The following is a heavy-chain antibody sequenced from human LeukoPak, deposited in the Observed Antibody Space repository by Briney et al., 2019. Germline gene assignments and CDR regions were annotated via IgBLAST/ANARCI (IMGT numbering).Heavy chain of an antibody. J-gene: IGHJ6*02. CDR3: AREAIGIAAAGPTLRYYYYGMDV. Sequence: GGSLRLSCAASGFTFSDYYMSWIRQAPGKGLEWVSYISSSGSTIYYADSVKGRFTISRDNAKNSLYLQMNSLRAEDTAVYYCAREAIGIAAAGPTLRYYYYGMDVWGQGTTVTVSS. CDR1: GFTFSDYY. D-gene: IGHD6-13*01. CDR2: ISSSGSTI. V-gene: IGHV3-11*01.